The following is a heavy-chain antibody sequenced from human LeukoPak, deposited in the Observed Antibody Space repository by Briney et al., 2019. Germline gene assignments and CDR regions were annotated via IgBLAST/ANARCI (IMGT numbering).Heavy chain of an antibody. Sequence: GGSLRLSCAASGFTFSSYWMTWVRQAPGKGLEWVANIKQDASERYYVDSVKGRFTISRDNAKNSLYLQMNSLRAEDTAVYYCATPTAGTWHFDYWGQGTMVTVSS. D-gene: IGHD1-1*01. V-gene: IGHV3-7*01. J-gene: IGHJ4*02. CDR2: IKQDASER. CDR3: ATPTAGTWHFDY. CDR1: GFTFSSYW.